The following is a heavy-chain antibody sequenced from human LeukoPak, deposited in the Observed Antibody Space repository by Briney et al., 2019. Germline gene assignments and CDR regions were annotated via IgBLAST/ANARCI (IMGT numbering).Heavy chain of an antibody. J-gene: IGHJ4*02. D-gene: IGHD2-21*02. Sequence: ASVKVSCKASGYSFTSFDVNWVRQATGQGLEWMGWMNPHSGHTGYAQKFQGRVTMTSDTSISTAFMELSSLGSEDTAVYYCTRGFFADGNGDHNKELDFWGQGTQVTVSS. CDR2: MNPHSGHT. CDR3: TRGFFADGNGDHNKELDF. V-gene: IGHV1-8*01. CDR1: GYSFTSFD.